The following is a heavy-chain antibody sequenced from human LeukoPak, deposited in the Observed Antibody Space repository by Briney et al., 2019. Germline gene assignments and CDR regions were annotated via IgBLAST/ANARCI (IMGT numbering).Heavy chain of an antibody. CDR3: ARSADYYDSSGAFDI. D-gene: IGHD3-22*01. CDR1: GGSISSGGYY. J-gene: IGHJ3*02. CDR2: IYYSGST. V-gene: IGHV4-31*03. Sequence: SQTLSLTCTVSGGSISSGGYYWSWIRQHPGKGLEWIGYIYYSGSTYYNPSLKSRVTISVDTSKNQFSLKLSSVTAADTAVYYCARSADYYDSSGAFDIWGQGTMVTVSS.